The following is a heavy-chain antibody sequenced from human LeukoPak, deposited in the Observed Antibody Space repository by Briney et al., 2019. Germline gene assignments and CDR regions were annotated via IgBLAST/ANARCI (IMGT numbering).Heavy chain of an antibody. CDR3: ARQTFGEFDY. V-gene: IGHV4-39*01. J-gene: IGHJ4*02. CDR1: GGSISSSSYY. Sequence: SETLSLTCTVSGGSISSSSYYWGWIRQPPGKGLEWIGSIYYSGSTYYNPSLKSRVTISVDTSKNQFSLKLSSVTAADTAMYYCARQTFGEFDYWGQGTLVTVSS. CDR2: IYYSGST. D-gene: IGHD3-10*01.